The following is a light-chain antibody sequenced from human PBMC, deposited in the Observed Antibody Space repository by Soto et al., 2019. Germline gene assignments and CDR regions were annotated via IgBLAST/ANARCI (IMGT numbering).Light chain of an antibody. Sequence: DIVMTQSPDSLAVSLGERATINCKSSQSVLYSSNNKNYLAWYQQKSGQSPKLLINWASTREVGVPDRFSGSGSGTDFTLTISSLQAEDVAVYYFQQYYTNPYTFGQGTKVEIK. CDR3: QQYYTNPYT. CDR1: QSVLYSSNNKNY. V-gene: IGKV4-1*01. CDR2: WAS. J-gene: IGKJ2*01.